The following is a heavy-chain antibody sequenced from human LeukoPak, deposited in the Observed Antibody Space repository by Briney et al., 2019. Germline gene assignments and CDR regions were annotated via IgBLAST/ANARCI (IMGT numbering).Heavy chain of an antibody. J-gene: IGHJ4*02. CDR3: AKDRLRWAMIVVAPLDY. CDR2: ISGSGGST. D-gene: IGHD3-22*01. CDR1: GFTLSNAW. V-gene: IGHV3-23*01. Sequence: GGSLGLSCAASGFTLSNAWMSWVRQAPGKGLEWVSAISGSGGSTYYADSVKGRFTISRDNSKNTLYLQMNSLRAEDTAVYYCAKDRLRWAMIVVAPLDYWGQGTLVTVSS.